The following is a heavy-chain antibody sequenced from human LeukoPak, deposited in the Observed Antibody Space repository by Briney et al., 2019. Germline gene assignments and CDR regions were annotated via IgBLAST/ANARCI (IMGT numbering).Heavy chain of an antibody. J-gene: IGHJ4*02. Sequence: ASVKVSCKASGYTFTSYGISWVRQAPGQGLEWMGWISAYNGNTNYAQKLQGRVTMTTDTSTSTAYMELRSLRSDDTAVYYCARVPHSSSWYWEDYWGQGTLVTVSS. CDR1: GYTFTSYG. V-gene: IGHV1-18*01. CDR3: ARVPHSSSWYWEDY. D-gene: IGHD6-13*01. CDR2: ISAYNGNT.